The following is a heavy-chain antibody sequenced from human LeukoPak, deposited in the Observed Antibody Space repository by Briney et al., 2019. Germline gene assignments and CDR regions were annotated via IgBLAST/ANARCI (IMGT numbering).Heavy chain of an antibody. J-gene: IGHJ3*02. V-gene: IGHV1-69*04. D-gene: IGHD3-3*01. CDR2: IIPILGIA. Sequence: ASVKVSCKASGGTFSSYTISWVRQAPGQGLEWMGRIIPILGIANYAQKFQGRVTITADKSTSTAYMELSSLRSEDTAVYYCARDLPYYDFWSPPRGAFDIWGQGTMVTVSS. CDR3: ARDLPYYDFWSPPRGAFDI. CDR1: GGTFSSYT.